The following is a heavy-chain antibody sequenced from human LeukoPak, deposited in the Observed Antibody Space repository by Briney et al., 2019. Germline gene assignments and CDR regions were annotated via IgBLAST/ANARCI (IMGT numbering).Heavy chain of an antibody. Sequence: GGSLRLSCAASGFTFSRYGMHWVRQAPGKGLEWVAFIWYDGSNKYYADSVQGRFTISRDNSKNTLYLQMNSLRVADTAVYYCARGGYGPTVTTFRLRNAFDIWGQGTMVTVSS. CDR3: ARGGYGPTVTTFRLRNAFDI. D-gene: IGHD4-17*01. V-gene: IGHV3-30*02. CDR2: IWYDGSNK. J-gene: IGHJ3*02. CDR1: GFTFSRYG.